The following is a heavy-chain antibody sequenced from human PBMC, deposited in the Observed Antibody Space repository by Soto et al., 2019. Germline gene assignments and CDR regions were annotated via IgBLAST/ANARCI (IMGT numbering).Heavy chain of an antibody. CDR2: ISYDGSNK. CDR1: GFTFSSYA. J-gene: IGHJ4*02. Sequence: GGSLRLSCAASGFTFSSYAMHWVRQAPGKWLEWVAVISYDGSNKYYADSVKGRFTISRDNSKNTLYLQMNSLRAEDTAVYYCARISTYYYDSSGPNFDYWGQGTLVTVSS. V-gene: IGHV3-30-3*01. CDR3: ARISTYYYDSSGPNFDY. D-gene: IGHD3-22*01.